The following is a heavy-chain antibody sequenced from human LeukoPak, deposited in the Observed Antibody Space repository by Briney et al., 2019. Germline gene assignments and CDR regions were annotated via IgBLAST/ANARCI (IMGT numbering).Heavy chain of an antibody. CDR3: ARGRSDYYLDS. J-gene: IGHJ4*02. Sequence: ASVKVSCKASGYTFNDYYMHWVRQAPGQGLEWMGWIYPNSGGTNYAQNFQGRVTMTRDTSISTAYMGLSRLRSDDTAVYFCARGRSDYYLDSWGQGTLVTVSS. V-gene: IGHV1-2*02. CDR2: IYPNSGGT. CDR1: GYTFNDYY. D-gene: IGHD3-10*01.